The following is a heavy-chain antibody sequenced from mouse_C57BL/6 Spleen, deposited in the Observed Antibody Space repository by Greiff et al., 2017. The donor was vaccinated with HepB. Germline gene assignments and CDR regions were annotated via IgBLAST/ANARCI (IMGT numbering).Heavy chain of an antibody. Sequence: EVNVVESGGGLVKPGGSLKLSCAASGFTFSSYAMSWVRQTPEKRLEWVATISDGGSYTYYPDNVKGRFTISRDNAKNNLYLQMSHLKSEDTAMYYCASDGYYLDYWGQGTTLTVSS. J-gene: IGHJ2*01. D-gene: IGHD2-3*01. V-gene: IGHV5-4*03. CDR1: GFTFSSYA. CDR2: ISDGGSYT. CDR3: ASDGYYLDY.